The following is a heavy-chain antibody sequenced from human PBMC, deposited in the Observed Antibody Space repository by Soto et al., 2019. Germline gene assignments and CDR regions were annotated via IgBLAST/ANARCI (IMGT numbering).Heavy chain of an antibody. Sequence: ASVKVSCKASGYTFTSYDINWVRQATGQGLEWMGWMNPNSGNTGYAQKFQGRVTMTRNTSISTAYMELSSLRSEDTAVYYCARVLCYDFWSAYAFEIWGQGTMVTVSS. D-gene: IGHD3-3*01. CDR1: GYTFTSYD. CDR3: ARVLCYDFWSAYAFEI. CDR2: MNPNSGNT. J-gene: IGHJ3*02. V-gene: IGHV1-8*01.